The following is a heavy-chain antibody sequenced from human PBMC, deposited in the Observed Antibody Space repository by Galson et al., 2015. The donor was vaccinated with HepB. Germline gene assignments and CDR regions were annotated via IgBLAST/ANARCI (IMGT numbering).Heavy chain of an antibody. D-gene: IGHD6-13*01. CDR1: GFSVSTAGVG. J-gene: IGHJ4*02. CDR3: VRRYSSSWYWQFFDY. Sequence: PALVKPTQTLTLTCSFSGFSVSTAGVGVGWIRQPPGMALEWLAVVYWNDDKVYSPSLKNRLTITKDTSNSRVVLKMNNMDALDTATYYCVRRYSSSWYWQFFDYWGQGTLVTVS. CDR2: VYWNDDK. V-gene: IGHV2-5*01.